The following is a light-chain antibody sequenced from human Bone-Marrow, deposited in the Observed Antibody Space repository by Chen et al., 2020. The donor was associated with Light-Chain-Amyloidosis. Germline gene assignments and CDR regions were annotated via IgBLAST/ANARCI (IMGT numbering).Light chain of an antibody. CDR2: RDT. CDR3: QSADSSGTYEVI. Sequence: SYELTQPHSVSVSPGQTARITCSGDDLPTKYAYWYQQKPGQAPVLVIHRDTERPSGISERFSGSSSGTTGTLTISGVQAEDEADYHCQSADSSGTYEVIFGGGTKLTVL. CDR1: DLPTKY. J-gene: IGLJ2*01. V-gene: IGLV3-25*03.